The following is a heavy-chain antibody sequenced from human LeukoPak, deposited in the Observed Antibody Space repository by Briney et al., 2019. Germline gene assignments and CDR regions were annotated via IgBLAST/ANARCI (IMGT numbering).Heavy chain of an antibody. CDR2: ISWNSGTI. Sequence: GGSLRLSCAASGFTFDDYAMHWVRQAPGKGLEWVSGISWNSGTIGYADSVKGRFTISRDNAKNSLYLQMNSLRAEDTALYYCAKDKVFGGELDYWGQGTLVTVSS. D-gene: IGHD3-10*01. J-gene: IGHJ4*02. V-gene: IGHV3-9*01. CDR3: AKDKVFGGELDY. CDR1: GFTFDDYA.